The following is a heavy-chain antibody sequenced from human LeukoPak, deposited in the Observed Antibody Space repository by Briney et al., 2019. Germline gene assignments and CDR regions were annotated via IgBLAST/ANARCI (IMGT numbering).Heavy chain of an antibody. CDR2: MNSDSSTI. J-gene: IGHJ4*02. CDR3: ARDQQWPLPHYFDY. CDR1: GFTFSSYG. Sequence: SGGSLRLSCAASGFTFSSYGMNWVRRAPGKGLEWISYMNSDSSTIYHADSVKGRFTISRDNAKNSLFLQMNSLRDDDTAVYYCARDQQWPLPHYFDYWGQGTLVTVSS. D-gene: IGHD6-19*01. V-gene: IGHV3-48*02.